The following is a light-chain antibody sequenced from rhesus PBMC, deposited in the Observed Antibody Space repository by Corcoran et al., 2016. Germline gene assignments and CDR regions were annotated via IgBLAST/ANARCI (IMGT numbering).Light chain of an antibody. CDR3: LQHSNWPWT. CDR2: GAS. Sequence: EIVMTQSPATLSLSPGERATLSCRASQSVSSSLAWYQQNPGQAPRLLIYGASSRATGIPDRFSGSGSGTDCTITISSLEPEDFAVYYCLQHSNWPWTFDQGTKVEIK. J-gene: IGKJ1*01. V-gene: IGKV3-24*01. CDR1: QSVSSS.